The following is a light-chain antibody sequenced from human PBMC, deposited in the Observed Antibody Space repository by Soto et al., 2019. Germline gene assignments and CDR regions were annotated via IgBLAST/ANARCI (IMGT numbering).Light chain of an antibody. V-gene: IGKV3-11*01. CDR3: QQRRNWPQECT. CDR2: DAS. Sequence: EIVMTQSPATLSLSLGERATISCRASQSVSSYLAWYQQKPGQAPRLLIYDASNRATGIPSRFSGSGSGTDFALTISSLEPEDFAVDYCQQRRNWPQECTFGPGTKVDIK. CDR1: QSVSSY. J-gene: IGKJ3*01.